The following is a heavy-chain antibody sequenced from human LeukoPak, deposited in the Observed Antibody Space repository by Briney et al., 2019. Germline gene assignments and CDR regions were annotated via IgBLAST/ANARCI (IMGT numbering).Heavy chain of an antibody. CDR3: AREDGGSYSPYYFDY. V-gene: IGHV3-7*01. J-gene: IGHJ4*02. CDR1: GFTFSSYW. Sequence: GSLRLSCAASGFTFSSYWMSWVRQAPGKGLEWVANIKQDGSEKYYVDSVKGRFTISRDNAKNSLYLQMNSLRAEDTAVYYCAREDGGSYSPYYFDYWGQGTLVTVSS. D-gene: IGHD1-26*01. CDR2: IKQDGSEK.